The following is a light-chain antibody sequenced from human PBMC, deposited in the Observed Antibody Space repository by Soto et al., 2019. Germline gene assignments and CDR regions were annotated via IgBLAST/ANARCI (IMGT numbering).Light chain of an antibody. CDR3: FSYADKCCV. V-gene: IGLV2-11*01. CDR1: SSDIGRHDY. J-gene: IGLJ1*01. CDR2: DVY. Sequence: QSALTQPRSVSGSPGQSVTVSCTGTSSDIGRHDYVSWYQHHPGKAPKLIIFDVYKRPSGVPDRFSGSKSGYTASLTISGLQADDEGDYYCFSYADKCCVFGTGTKLTVL.